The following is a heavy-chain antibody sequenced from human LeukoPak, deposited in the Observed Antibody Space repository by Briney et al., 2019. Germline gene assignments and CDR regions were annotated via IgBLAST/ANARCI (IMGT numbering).Heavy chain of an antibody. D-gene: IGHD1-26*01. CDR1: GGSISSYY. J-gene: IGHJ4*02. Sequence: SETLSLTCTVSGGSISSYYWSWIRQPPGKGLEWIGYIYYSGSTNYNPSLKSRVTISVDTSKNQFSLKLSSVTAADTAVYYCARSPIVGAGNFDYWGQGTLATVSS. V-gene: IGHV4-59*01. CDR2: IYYSGST. CDR3: ARSPIVGAGNFDY.